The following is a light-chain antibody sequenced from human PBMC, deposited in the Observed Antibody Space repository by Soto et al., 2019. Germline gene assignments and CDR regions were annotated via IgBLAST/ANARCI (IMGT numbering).Light chain of an antibody. Sequence: DLQMTQSPSTLSASVGDRVTITCRASQSITSWLAWYQQKPGKAPKLLIYKASSLESGVPSRFSGSGSGTEFTLTISSLQPDDFATYYCQQYNSYLGITFGQGTRLEIK. CDR2: KAS. J-gene: IGKJ5*01. CDR1: QSITSW. CDR3: QQYNSYLGIT. V-gene: IGKV1-5*03.